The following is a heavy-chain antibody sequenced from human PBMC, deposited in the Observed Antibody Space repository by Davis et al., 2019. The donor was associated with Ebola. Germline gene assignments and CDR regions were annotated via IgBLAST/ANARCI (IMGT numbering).Heavy chain of an antibody. CDR3: AKDLFSTAMVSPLDY. Sequence: GESLKISCAASGFTFSDYYMSWIRQAPGKGLEWVSAISGSGGSTYYADSVKGRFTISRDNSKNTLYLQMNSLRAEDTAVYYCAKDLFSTAMVSPLDYWGQGTLVTVSS. V-gene: IGHV3-23*01. D-gene: IGHD5-18*01. CDR1: GFTFSDYY. J-gene: IGHJ4*02. CDR2: ISGSGGST.